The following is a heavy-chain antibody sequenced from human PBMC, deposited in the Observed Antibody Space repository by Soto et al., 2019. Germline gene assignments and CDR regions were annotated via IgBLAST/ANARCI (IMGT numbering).Heavy chain of an antibody. Sequence: QVQLQESGPGLVKPSETLSLTCTVSGGSISSYYWSWIRQPPGKGLEWIGYIYYSGSTNYNPSLKSRVTISVDTSKNQFSLKLSSVTAADTAVYYCARHAHRAARPDYWGQGTLVTVSS. CDR1: GGSISSYY. CDR2: IYYSGST. D-gene: IGHD6-6*01. J-gene: IGHJ4*02. V-gene: IGHV4-59*08. CDR3: ARHAHRAARPDY.